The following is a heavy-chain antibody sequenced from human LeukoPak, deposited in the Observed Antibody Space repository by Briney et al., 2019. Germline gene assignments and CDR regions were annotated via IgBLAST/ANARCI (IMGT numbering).Heavy chain of an antibody. CDR2: ISWNSGSI. J-gene: IGHJ4*02. D-gene: IGHD4-23*01. Sequence: GGSLRLSCAASGFTFDDYAMHWVRQAPGKGLEWVSGISWNSGSIGYADSVKGRFTISRDNAKNSLYLQMNSLRAEDTALYYCGSAQGNNWGQGTLVTVSS. CDR1: GFTFDDYA. CDR3: GSAQGNN. V-gene: IGHV3-9*01.